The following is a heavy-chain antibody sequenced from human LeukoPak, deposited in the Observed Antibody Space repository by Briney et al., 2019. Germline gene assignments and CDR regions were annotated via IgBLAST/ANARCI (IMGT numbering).Heavy chain of an antibody. CDR1: GGSISSGGYS. CDR3: ARGNYYDSSGYPDAFDI. D-gene: IGHD3-22*01. J-gene: IGHJ3*02. V-gene: IGHV4-30-2*01. CDR2: IYHSGGT. Sequence: SQTLSLTCAVSGGSISSGGYSWIWIRQPPGKGLEWIGYIYHSGGTYYNPSLKSRVTISVDRSKNQFSLKLSSVTAADTAVYHCARGNYYDSSGYPDAFDIWGQGTMVTVSS.